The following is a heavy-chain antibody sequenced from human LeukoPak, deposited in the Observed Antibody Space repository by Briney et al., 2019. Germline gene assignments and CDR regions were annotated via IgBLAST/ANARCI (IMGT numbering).Heavy chain of an antibody. J-gene: IGHJ3*02. Sequence: SETLSLTCTVSGDSISSYYWSWVRQPAGKGLEWIGRIHPSGSTNYNPSLKSRVTISVDTSKNQFSLKLSSVTAADTAVYYCARDLRAKTFITIFGVYTHEAFDIWGQGTMVTVSS. CDR3: ARDLRAKTFITIFGVYTHEAFDI. CDR2: IHPSGST. V-gene: IGHV4-4*07. D-gene: IGHD3-3*01. CDR1: GDSISSYY.